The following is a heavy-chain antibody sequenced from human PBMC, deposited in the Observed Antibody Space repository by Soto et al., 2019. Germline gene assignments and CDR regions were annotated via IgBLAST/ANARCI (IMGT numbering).Heavy chain of an antibody. CDR1: GYTFTSYA. CDR2: INAGNGNT. CDR3: ARVPTTAVAGPHYFDN. J-gene: IGHJ4*02. D-gene: IGHD6-19*01. V-gene: IGHV1-3*01. Sequence: EASVKVSCKASGYTFTSYAMHWVRQAPGQRLEWMGWINAGNGNTKYSQKFQGRVTITRDTSASTAYMELSSLRSEDTAVYYCARVPTTAVAGPHYFDNWGQGTLVTVSS.